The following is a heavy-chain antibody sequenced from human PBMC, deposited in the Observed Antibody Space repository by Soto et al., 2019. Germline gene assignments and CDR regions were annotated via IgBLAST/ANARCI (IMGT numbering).Heavy chain of an antibody. CDR3: ARDLSPYDILTGYSFYGMDV. V-gene: IGHV3-53*01. CDR2: IYSGGST. J-gene: IGHJ6*02. D-gene: IGHD3-9*01. CDR1: GFTVSSNY. Sequence: GGSLRLSCAASGFTVSSNYMSWVRQAPGKGLEWVSVIYSGGSTYYADSVKGRFTISRDNSKNTLYLQMNSLRAEDTAVYYCARDLSPYDILTGYSFYGMDVWGQGNTVTVSS.